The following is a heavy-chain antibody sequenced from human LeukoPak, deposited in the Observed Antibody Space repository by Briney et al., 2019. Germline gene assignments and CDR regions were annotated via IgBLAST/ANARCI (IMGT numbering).Heavy chain of an antibody. CDR2: IYHSGST. CDR1: GGSISSSSYY. V-gene: IGHV4-39*01. CDR3: ARLGWELRGY. D-gene: IGHD1-26*01. Sequence: SETLSLTCTVSGGSISSSSYYWGWIRQPPGEGLEWIGSIYHSGSTYYNPSLKSRVTISVDTSKNQFSLKLSSVTAADTAVYYCARLGWELRGYWGQGTLVTVSS. J-gene: IGHJ4*02.